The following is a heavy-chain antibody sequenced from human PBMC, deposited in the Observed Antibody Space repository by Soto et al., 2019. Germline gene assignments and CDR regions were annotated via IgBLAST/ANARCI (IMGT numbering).Heavy chain of an antibody. Sequence: VQLLESGGGLVRRGGSLRLSCAASEFPFNTAGMSWVRQAPGQGLEWVAGISGSGISTYYADSVKGRFTISRDNSLNTLYLQMHSLGVEDTAVYYCEKDRYGDAGGGLESWGQGALVTVSS. J-gene: IGHJ4*02. CDR2: ISGSGIST. V-gene: IGHV3-23*01. D-gene: IGHD5-18*01. CDR1: EFPFNTAG. CDR3: EKDRYGDAGGGLES.